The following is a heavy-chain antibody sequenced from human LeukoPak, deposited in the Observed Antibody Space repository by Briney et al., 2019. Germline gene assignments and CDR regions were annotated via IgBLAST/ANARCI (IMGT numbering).Heavy chain of an antibody. CDR2: IYTSGST. V-gene: IGHV4-61*02. Sequence: SETLSLTCTVSGGSISSGSYYWSWIRQPAGKGLEWIGRIYTSGSTNYNPSLKSRVTISVDTSKNQFSLKLSSVTAADTAVYYCARDGPGVVDYWGQGTLATVSS. CDR3: ARDGPGVVDY. J-gene: IGHJ4*02. CDR1: GGSISSGSYY. D-gene: IGHD2-15*01.